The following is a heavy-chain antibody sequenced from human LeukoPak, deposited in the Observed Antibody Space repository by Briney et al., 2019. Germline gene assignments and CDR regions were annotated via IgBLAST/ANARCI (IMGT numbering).Heavy chain of an antibody. CDR3: SRESGAFCPFGY. D-gene: IGHD1-26*01. CDR2: ISLVGQT. J-gene: IGHJ4*02. CDR1: GGSISGTNW. Sequence: PSGTLSLTCGVSGGSISGTNWWSWVRPPPGQGLEWIGEISLVGQTNYNPSLNGRVTMSLDKSSNQLSLNLTSVTAADTATYYCSRESGAFCPFGYWGQGTLVIVSS. V-gene: IGHV4-4*02.